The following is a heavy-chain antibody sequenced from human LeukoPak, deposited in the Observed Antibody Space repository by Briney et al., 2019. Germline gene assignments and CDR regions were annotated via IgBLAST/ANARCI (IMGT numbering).Heavy chain of an antibody. CDR1: GYTFTSNY. V-gene: IGHV1-46*01. CDR2: IYPRDGST. D-gene: IGHD3-16*02. J-gene: IGHJ4*02. Sequence: ASVKVSCKASGYTFTSNYIHWVRQAPGQGLEWMGMIYPRDGSTSYAQKFQGRVTITADESTSTAYMELSSLRSEDTAVYYCAREIYDYVWGSYRPYYFDYWGQGTLVTVSS. CDR3: AREIYDYVWGSYRPYYFDY.